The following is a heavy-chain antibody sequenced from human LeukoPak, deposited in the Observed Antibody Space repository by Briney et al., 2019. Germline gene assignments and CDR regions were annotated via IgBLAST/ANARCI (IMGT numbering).Heavy chain of an antibody. CDR2: IYYSGST. Sequence: SETLSLTCTVSGGSISSYYWSWIRQPPGKGLEWIGYIYYSGSTNYYPSLKSRVTISVDTSKNQFSLKLSSVTAADTAVYYCARGPSLRNFWSGYSLYYFDYWGQGTLVTVSS. J-gene: IGHJ4*02. V-gene: IGHV4-59*01. CDR3: ARGPSLRNFWSGYSLYYFDY. CDR1: GGSISSYY. D-gene: IGHD3-3*01.